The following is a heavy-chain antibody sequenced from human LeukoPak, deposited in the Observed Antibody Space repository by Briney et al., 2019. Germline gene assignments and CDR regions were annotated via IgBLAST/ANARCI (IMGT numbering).Heavy chain of an antibody. D-gene: IGHD3-16*01. Sequence: SVKVSCKASGGTFSSYAISWVRQAPGQGLEWMGGIIPIFGTANYAQKFQGRVTITTDESTSTAYMELSSLRSEDTAVYYCARTLDMSGAGGVYYYYMDVWGKGTTVTVPS. V-gene: IGHV1-69*05. J-gene: IGHJ6*03. CDR3: ARTLDMSGAGGVYYYYMDV. CDR1: GGTFSSYA. CDR2: IIPIFGTA.